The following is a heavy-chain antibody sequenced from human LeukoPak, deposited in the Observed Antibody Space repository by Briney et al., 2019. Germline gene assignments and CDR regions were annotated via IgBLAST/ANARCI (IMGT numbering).Heavy chain of an antibody. CDR1: GFTVSSNY. J-gene: IGHJ4*02. V-gene: IGHV3-66*01. Sequence: PSGGSLRLSCAASGFTVSSNYMTWVRQAPGKGLEWVSVIYIDGNRYYAGSVKGRFTISRDNSKNTLYLEVNNLRAEDTAVYYCARGNTPLEGWGQGTLVTVSS. CDR3: ARGNTPLEG. D-gene: IGHD1/OR15-1a*01. CDR2: IYIDGNR.